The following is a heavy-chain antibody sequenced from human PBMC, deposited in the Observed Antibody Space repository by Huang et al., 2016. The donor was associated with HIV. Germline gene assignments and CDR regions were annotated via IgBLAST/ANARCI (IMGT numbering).Heavy chain of an antibody. CDR1: GGTFNNYA. D-gene: IGHD1-26*01. V-gene: IGHV1-69*01. Sequence: QVQLVQSGAEVKKPGSSVKVSCKASGGTFNNYAISWVRQSPGQGLEWLGWIIPIFGTTNYAQCFQGRVMITADESTRTAYMELASLRSEDTAIYYCARARGSYYTNPFDYWGQGTLVTVSS. CDR3: ARARGSYYTNPFDY. CDR2: IIPIFGTT. J-gene: IGHJ4*02.